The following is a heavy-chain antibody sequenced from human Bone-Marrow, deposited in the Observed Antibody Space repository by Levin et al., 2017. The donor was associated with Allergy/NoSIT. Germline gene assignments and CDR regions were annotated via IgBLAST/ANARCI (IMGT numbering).Heavy chain of an antibody. CDR1: GFTFSNYG. D-gene: IGHD2-15*01. Sequence: PGGSLRLSCAASGFTFSNYGMHWVRQAPGKGLEWVAVIWFDGGNKHYADSVKGRVTISRDNSKNTLYLQMNSLRAEDTAVYFCARVYRTHCSGANCYGASDYWGQGSLVTGSS. CDR3: ARVYRTHCSGANCYGASDY. V-gene: IGHV3-33*01. CDR2: IWFDGGNK. J-gene: IGHJ4*02.